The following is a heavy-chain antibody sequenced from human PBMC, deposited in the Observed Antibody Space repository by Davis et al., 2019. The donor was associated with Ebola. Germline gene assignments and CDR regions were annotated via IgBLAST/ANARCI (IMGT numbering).Heavy chain of an antibody. CDR1: GSSISSDYF. D-gene: IGHD2-15*01. CDR3: AREVAGTIPVDI. V-gene: IGHV4-38-2*02. CDR2: IHHTGST. J-gene: IGHJ3*02. Sequence: SETLSLTCTVSGSSISSDYFYAWIPSPPGKGPEWIGSIHHTGSTYYSPSLKSRVTISMDSSKNQFSLNLTSVTAADTAIYYCAREVAGTIPVDIWGQGTMVTVAS.